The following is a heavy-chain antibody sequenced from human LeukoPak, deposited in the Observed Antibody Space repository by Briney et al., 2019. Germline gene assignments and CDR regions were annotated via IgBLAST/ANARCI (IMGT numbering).Heavy chain of an antibody. V-gene: IGHV3-9*01. CDR2: LIWNIGNI. D-gene: IGHD2/OR15-2a*01. Sequence: GGSLRLSCAGSGFTFDDYVIHWVRETPGKGLDWVSGLIWNIGNIAYADFVGGRFTFSRDNAKTSLSLQMNSLSDEDTAVYYCAKDAYGGATFFYYMDVWGKGTTVTVSS. J-gene: IGHJ6*03. CDR3: AKDAYGGATFFYYMDV. CDR1: GFTFDDYV.